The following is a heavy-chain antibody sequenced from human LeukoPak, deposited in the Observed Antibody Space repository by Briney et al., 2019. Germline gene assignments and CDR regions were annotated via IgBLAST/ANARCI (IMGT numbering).Heavy chain of an antibody. V-gene: IGHV4-31*03. Sequence: PSETLSLTCTVSGGSISSGGYYWSWIRQHPEKGLEWIGYIYYSGSTYYNPSLKSRVTVSVDTSKNQFSLKLSSVTAADTAVYYCARLYDYYFDYWGQGTLVTVSS. CDR2: IYYSGST. J-gene: IGHJ4*02. CDR3: ARLYDYYFDY. CDR1: GGSISSGGYY. D-gene: IGHD5/OR15-5a*01.